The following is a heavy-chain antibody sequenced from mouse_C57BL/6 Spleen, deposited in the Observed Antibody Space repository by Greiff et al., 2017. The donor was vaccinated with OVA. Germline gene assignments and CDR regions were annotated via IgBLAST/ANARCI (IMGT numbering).Heavy chain of an antibody. Sequence: QVQLQQPGAELVKPGASVKLSCKASGYTFTSYWMQWVKQRPGQGLEWIGEIDPSDSYTNYNQKFKGKATLTVDTSSSTAYMQLSILTAEDSAVYYCANHYYGSSYWFAYWGQGTLVTVSA. J-gene: IGHJ3*01. CDR2: IDPSDSYT. CDR3: ANHYYGSSYWFAY. D-gene: IGHD1-1*01. CDR1: GYTFTSYW. V-gene: IGHV1-50*01.